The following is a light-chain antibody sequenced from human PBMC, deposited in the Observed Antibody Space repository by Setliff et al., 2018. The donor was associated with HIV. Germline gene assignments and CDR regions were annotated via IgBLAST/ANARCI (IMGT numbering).Light chain of an antibody. CDR1: ISDVGGYDY. Sequence: QSALTQPRSVSGSPGQSVTISCAGTISDVGGYDYVSWYQQHPGKAPKLMIYDVTKRPSGVPDRFSGSKSDSTASLTISGLQAEDEADYYCCSYAGLYTFFVFGTGTKVTV. J-gene: IGLJ1*01. CDR3: CSYAGLYTFFV. V-gene: IGLV2-11*01. CDR2: DVT.